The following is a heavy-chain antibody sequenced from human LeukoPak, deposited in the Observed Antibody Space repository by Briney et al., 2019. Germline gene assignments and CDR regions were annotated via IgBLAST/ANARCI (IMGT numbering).Heavy chain of an antibody. J-gene: IGHJ2*01. V-gene: IGHV3-23*01. CDR1: GLTFSSSA. D-gene: IGHD2-8*01. CDR2: ISGSAGST. CDR3: AKVEGSMLRRNWYFDL. Sequence: GGSLRLSCAASGLTFSSSAMSWVHQAPGKGLEWFSVISGSAGSTYYADSVKGRFTISRDNSKNTLFLRMNSLRAEDTAVYYCAKVEGSMLRRNWYFDLWGRGTVVIVSS.